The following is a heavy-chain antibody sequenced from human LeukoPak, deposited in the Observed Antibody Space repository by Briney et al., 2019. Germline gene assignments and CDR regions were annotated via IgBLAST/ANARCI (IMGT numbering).Heavy chain of an antibody. D-gene: IGHD5-18*01. J-gene: IGHJ4*02. CDR1: GGSISSSTYY. V-gene: IGHV4-39*01. CDR3: VRHQYSFGYFDH. CDR2: IYHSGNT. Sequence: SETLSLTCTVSGGSISSSTYYWGWIRQPPGKGLEWIGRIYHSGNTYYNPSLMSRVTISVDTSKNQFSLNLSSVTAADTAVYYCVRHQYSFGYFDHWGQGTLVTVSS.